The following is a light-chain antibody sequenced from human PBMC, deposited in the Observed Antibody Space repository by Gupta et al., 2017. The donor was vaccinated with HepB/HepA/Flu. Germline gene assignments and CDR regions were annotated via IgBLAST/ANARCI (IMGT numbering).Light chain of an antibody. CDR3: QQDDCYPWT. Sequence: DIQMTQSPSTLSASIGDRVSITCRARRSIDNWLAWYQQKPGKAPKVLIFKTSTLEGGVPSRFSGSGSGTEFTLTISSLQPDDFATYYCQQDDCYPWTFGEGTMVEIK. CDR1: RSIDNW. CDR2: KTS. J-gene: IGKJ1*01. V-gene: IGKV1-5*03.